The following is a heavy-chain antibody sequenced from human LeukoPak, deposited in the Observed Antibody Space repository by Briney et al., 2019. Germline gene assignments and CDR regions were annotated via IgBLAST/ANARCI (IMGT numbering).Heavy chain of an antibody. D-gene: IGHD3-10*01. CDR2: INPNSGGT. CDR1: GYTFTGYY. CDR3: AKTITMVRGPSPDAFDI. V-gene: IGHV1-2*02. J-gene: IGHJ3*02. Sequence: GASVKVSCKASGYTFTGYYMHWVRQAPGQGLEWMGWINPNSGGTNYAQKFQGRVTMTRDTSISTAYMELSRLRSDDTAVYYCAKTITMVRGPSPDAFDIWGQGTMVTVSS.